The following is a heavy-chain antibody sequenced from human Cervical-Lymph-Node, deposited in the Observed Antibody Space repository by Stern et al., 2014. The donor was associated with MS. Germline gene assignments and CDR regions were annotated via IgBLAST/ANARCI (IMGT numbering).Heavy chain of an antibody. CDR2: VIPILGIA. D-gene: IGHD3-3*01. V-gene: IGHV1-69*02. J-gene: IGHJ5*02. CDR1: GGTFSSYT. CDR3: AMNGVTNP. Sequence: QVQLVQSGAEVKKPGSSVKASCKASGGTFSSYTIRSVRQDPGQGLEWMGRVIPILGIANYAQKFQGRVTITADKSTSTAYMELSSLRSEDTAVYYCAMNGVTNPWGQGTLVTVSS.